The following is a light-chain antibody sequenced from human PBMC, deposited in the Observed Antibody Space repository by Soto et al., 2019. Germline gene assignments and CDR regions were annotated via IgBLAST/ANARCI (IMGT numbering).Light chain of an antibody. CDR1: SSDVGGFNS. J-gene: IGLJ3*02. V-gene: IGLV2-14*01. Sequence: QSALTQPASVSGSPGQSITISCTGTSSDVGGFNSVSWFQQHPGKAPKLMIYEVSNRPSGVSNRLSGSKSGNTASLTISGLQAEDEADYYCYSFTSSSTWVFGGGTKLTVL. CDR3: YSFTSSSTWV. CDR2: EVS.